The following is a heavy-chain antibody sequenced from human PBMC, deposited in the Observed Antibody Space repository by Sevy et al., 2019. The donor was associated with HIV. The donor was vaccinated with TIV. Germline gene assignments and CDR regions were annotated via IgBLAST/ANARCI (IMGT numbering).Heavy chain of an antibody. D-gene: IGHD4-4*01. V-gene: IGHV3-48*03. CDR1: GFTFRSYE. Sequence: GGSLRLSCEASGFTFRSYEMNWVRQAPGKGLEWRSYISTGGRTIYYIDSVKGRFTISRDNAKNSLHLQMNRLRDEDTADYYCATTRRDDYNYYFEYWGQGTLVTVSS. CDR3: ATTRRDDYNYYFEY. CDR2: ISTGGRTI. J-gene: IGHJ4*02.